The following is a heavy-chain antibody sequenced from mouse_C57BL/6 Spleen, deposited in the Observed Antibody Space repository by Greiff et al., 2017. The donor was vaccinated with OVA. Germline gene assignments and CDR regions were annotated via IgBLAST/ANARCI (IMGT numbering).Heavy chain of an antibody. CDR2: IDPSDSYT. Sequence: VQLQQPGAELVKPGASVKLSCKASGYTFTSYWMQWVKQRPGQGLEWIGEIDPSDSYTNYNQKFKGKATLTVDTSSSTAYMQLSSLTSEDSAVYYCARLGYYGSSGIAYWGQGTLVTVSA. D-gene: IGHD1-1*01. CDR1: GYTFTSYW. J-gene: IGHJ3*01. CDR3: ARLGYYGSSGIAY. V-gene: IGHV1-50*01.